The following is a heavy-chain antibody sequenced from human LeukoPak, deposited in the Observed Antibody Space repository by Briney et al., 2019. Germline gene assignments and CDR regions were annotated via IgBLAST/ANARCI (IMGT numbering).Heavy chain of an antibody. CDR1: GFTFSDYY. CDR2: IGSSGSTI. V-gene: IGHV3-11*01. CDR3: ARDFVGSSYYYYYGMDV. Sequence: PGGSLRLSCAASGFTFSDYYMSWIRQAPGKGLEWVSYIGSSGSTIYYADSVKGRFTISRDNAKNSLYLQMNSLRAEDTAVYYCARDFVGSSYYYYYGMDVWGQGTTVTVSS. D-gene: IGHD1-26*01. J-gene: IGHJ6*02.